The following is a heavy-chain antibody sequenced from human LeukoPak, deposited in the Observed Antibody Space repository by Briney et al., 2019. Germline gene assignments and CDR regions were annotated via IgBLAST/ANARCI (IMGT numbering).Heavy chain of an antibody. Sequence: SVKVSCKASGYNFTNYGISWVRQAPGQGLEWMGGIIPIFGTANYAQKFQGRVTITADESTSTAYMELSSLRSEDTAVYYCASAPAQRGLVITFGGVYVDWGQGTLVTVSS. CDR3: ASAPAQRGLVITFGGVYVD. V-gene: IGHV1-69*13. CDR2: IIPIFGTA. CDR1: GYNFTNYG. J-gene: IGHJ4*02. D-gene: IGHD3-16*01.